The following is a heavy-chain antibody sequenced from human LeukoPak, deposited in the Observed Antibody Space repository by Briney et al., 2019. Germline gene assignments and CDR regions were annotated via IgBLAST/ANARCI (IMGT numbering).Heavy chain of an antibody. CDR1: GASLSETS. Sequence: ASVKVSCKVSGASLSETSIHWVRQAPGQWLEWMGGFDPEDGESIFAQRFQGRFSMTEDTSTDTAYMELRSLRPEDTAVYYCATADKWEPLDYWGQGALVTVSS. CDR2: FDPEDGES. V-gene: IGHV1-24*01. D-gene: IGHD1-26*01. J-gene: IGHJ4*02. CDR3: ATADKWEPLDY.